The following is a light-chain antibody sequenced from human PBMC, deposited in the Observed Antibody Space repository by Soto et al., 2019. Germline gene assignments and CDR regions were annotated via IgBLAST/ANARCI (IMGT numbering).Light chain of an antibody. CDR1: QSITTSF. CDR3: QQYGGSSPSYT. V-gene: IGKV3-20*01. CDR2: RAS. J-gene: IGKJ2*01. Sequence: EIVLTQSPGTLYLSPGERATLSCRASQSITTSFLAWYQQKPGQAPRLRIYRASTRVTGIPDRFSGSGSGTDFTLTISRLEPEDFAVYYCQQYGGSSPSYTFGQGTNVEIK.